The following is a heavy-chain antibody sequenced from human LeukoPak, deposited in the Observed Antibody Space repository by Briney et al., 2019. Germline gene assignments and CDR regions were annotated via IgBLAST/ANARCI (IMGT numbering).Heavy chain of an antibody. Sequence: SETLSLTCTVSGGSISSYYWDWIRQPPGKGLEWIGDLYYGGSAHYNPSLKSRLTISVDTSKNKFSLQLNCVTAADTAVDYFSKHTRHGCSSYDDAFDIWGQGTMVTVSS. CDR2: LYYGGSA. D-gene: IGHD5-12*01. J-gene: IGHJ3*02. V-gene: IGHV4-59*04. CDR1: GGSISSYY. CDR3: SKHTRHGCSSYDDAFDI.